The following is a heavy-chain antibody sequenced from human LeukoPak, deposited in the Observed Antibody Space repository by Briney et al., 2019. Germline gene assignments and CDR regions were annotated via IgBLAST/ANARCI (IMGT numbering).Heavy chain of an antibody. V-gene: IGHV4-34*12. CDR2: IFDGGRT. D-gene: IGHD6-6*01. CDR1: GGSFSGFY. Sequence: SETLSLTCAVHGGSFSGFYWTWMRQPPGKGPEWIGEIFDGGRTNYNPSLKSRVTISGDTSKNQFSLKLSSVTAADTAVYYCARHDAGIAARPFDNWGQGTLVTVSS. J-gene: IGHJ4*02. CDR3: ARHDAGIAARPFDN.